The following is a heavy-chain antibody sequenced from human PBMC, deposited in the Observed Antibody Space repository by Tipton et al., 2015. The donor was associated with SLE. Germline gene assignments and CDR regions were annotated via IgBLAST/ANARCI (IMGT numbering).Heavy chain of an antibody. V-gene: IGHV3-23*01. Sequence: GSLRLSCAASGFSFSSYEMNWVRQAPGKGLEWVSDFSDGGSSTYYADSVKGRFTISRDNSKNMLYLQMNSLRVEDTAVYYCAKGGTGKFDYWGQGTLVTVSS. CDR3: AKGGTGKFDY. CDR1: GFSFSSYE. J-gene: IGHJ4*02. CDR2: FSDGGSST. D-gene: IGHD7-27*01.